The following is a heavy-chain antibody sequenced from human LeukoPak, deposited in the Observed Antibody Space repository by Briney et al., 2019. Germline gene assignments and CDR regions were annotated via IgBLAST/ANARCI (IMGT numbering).Heavy chain of an antibody. V-gene: IGHV3-7*01. CDR1: GFAFSNYW. J-gene: IGHJ4*02. D-gene: IGHD3-22*01. Sequence: GGSLRLSCAASGFAFSNYWMSWVRQAPGKGLEWVANIKQDGSEKFYVDSVKGRFTISRDNAKNSLYLQMNSLRADDTAVYYCARESESYDSTGSTFAYWGQGTLVTVSS. CDR3: ARESESYDSTGSTFAY. CDR2: IKQDGSEK.